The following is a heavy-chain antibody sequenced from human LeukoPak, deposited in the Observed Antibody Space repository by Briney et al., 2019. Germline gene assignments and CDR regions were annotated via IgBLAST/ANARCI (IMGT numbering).Heavy chain of an antibody. J-gene: IGHJ5*02. D-gene: IGHD3-10*01. V-gene: IGHV4-38-2*02. Sequence: PSETLSLTCTVSGYSISSGYSWGWIRQPPGKGLEWIGSIYHSGSTYYNPSLKSRVTISVDTSKNQFSLKLSSVTAADTAVYYCARDSGTTGEVKFDPWGQGTLVTVSS. CDR1: GYSISSGYS. CDR3: ARDSGTTGEVKFDP. CDR2: IYHSGST.